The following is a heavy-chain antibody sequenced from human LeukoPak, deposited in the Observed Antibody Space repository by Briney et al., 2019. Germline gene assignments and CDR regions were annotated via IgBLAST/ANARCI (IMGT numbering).Heavy chain of an antibody. CDR3: ARGTSSYSSGWYGPGNSGGDRYYYYYYYMDV. V-gene: IGHV1-18*01. Sequence: GASVKVSCKASGYTFTSYGISWVRQAPGQGLEWMGWISAYNGNTNYAQKLQGRVTMTTDTSTSTAYMELRSLRSDDTAVCYCARGTSSYSSGWYGPGNSGGDRYYYYYYYMDVWGKGTTVTISS. CDR2: ISAYNGNT. CDR1: GYTFTSYG. J-gene: IGHJ6*03. D-gene: IGHD6-19*01.